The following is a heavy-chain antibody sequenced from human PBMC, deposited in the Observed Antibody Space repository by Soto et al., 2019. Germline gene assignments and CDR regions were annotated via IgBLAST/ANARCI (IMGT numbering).Heavy chain of an antibody. V-gene: IGHV4-59*01. CDR2: IYSSGST. J-gene: IGHJ4*02. D-gene: IGHD2-21*02. CDR3: VRVAPNCGGDCYDW. Sequence: QVQLQESGPGLVKPSETLSLTCTVSGGSISGYYWSWIRQPPGKGLEWIAYIYSSGSTNYNPSLKSRVTISVDTSKNQFSLKLNSVTAADTAVYYCVRVAPNCGGDCYDWWGQGTLVTVSS. CDR1: GGSISGYY.